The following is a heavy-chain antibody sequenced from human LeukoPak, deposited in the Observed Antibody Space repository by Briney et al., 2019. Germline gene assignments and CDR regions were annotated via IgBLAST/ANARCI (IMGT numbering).Heavy chain of an antibody. Sequence: SETLSLTCTVSGGSISSYYWSWIRQPPGKGLEWIGYIYYSGSTNYNPSLKSRVTISVDTSKNQFSLKLSSVTAADTAVYYCARGQGKLVFDYWGQGTLVTVSS. CDR1: GGSISSYY. CDR3: ARGQGKLVFDY. CDR2: IYYSGST. V-gene: IGHV4-59*01. J-gene: IGHJ4*02. D-gene: IGHD1-26*01.